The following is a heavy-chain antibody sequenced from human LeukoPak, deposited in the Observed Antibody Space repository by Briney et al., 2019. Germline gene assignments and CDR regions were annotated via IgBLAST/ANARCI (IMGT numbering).Heavy chain of an antibody. CDR1: GFTFDDYA. J-gene: IGHJ4*02. D-gene: IGHD6-19*01. Sequence: PGRSLRLYCAASGFTFDDYAMHWVRQAPGKGLEWVSGISWNSGSIGYADSVKGRFTISRDNAKNSLYLQMNSLRAEDTALYYCAKSPVAGPYYFDYWGQGTLVTVSS. CDR3: AKSPVAGPYYFDY. CDR2: ISWNSGSI. V-gene: IGHV3-9*01.